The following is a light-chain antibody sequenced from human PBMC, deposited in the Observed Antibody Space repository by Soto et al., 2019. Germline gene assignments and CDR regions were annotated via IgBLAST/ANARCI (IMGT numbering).Light chain of an antibody. CDR2: AAS. CDR3: QHSYSSLPWT. CDR1: QSIGKY. V-gene: IGKV1-39*01. Sequence: DIQMTQSPSSLSASVGDRVTITCRASQSIGKYLNWYQQKPGKAPRLLINAASSLQNGVPSRFSGSWSGSGFTLTISNMQPEDFATYYCQHSYSSLPWTFGPGTTVDIK. J-gene: IGKJ1*01.